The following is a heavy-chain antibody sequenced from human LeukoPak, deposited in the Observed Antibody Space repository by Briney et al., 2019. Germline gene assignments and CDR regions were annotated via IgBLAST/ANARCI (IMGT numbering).Heavy chain of an antibody. CDR2: IYYSGST. V-gene: IGHV4-39*01. Sequence: PSETLSLTCTVSGGSISSGSYYWGWIRQPPGKGLEWIGSIYYSGSTYYNPSLKSRVTISVDTSKNQFSLKLSSVTAADTAVYYCARLGDPLIWFDPWGREPWSPSPQ. CDR1: GGSISSGSYY. CDR3: ARLGDPLIWFDP. J-gene: IGHJ5*02. D-gene: IGHD3-16*01.